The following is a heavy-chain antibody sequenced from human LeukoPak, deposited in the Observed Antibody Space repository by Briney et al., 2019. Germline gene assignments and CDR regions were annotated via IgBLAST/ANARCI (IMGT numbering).Heavy chain of an antibody. V-gene: IGHV3-48*03. CDR1: GFTFSSYE. Sequence: GGSLRLSCAASGFTFSSYEMNWVRQAPGKGLEWVSYISSSGSTIYYADSVKGRFTISRDNAKNSLYLQMNSLRAEDTAVYYCARRLMERGYSGYDSWGQGTLVTVSS. J-gene: IGHJ4*02. CDR3: ARRLMERGYSGYDS. CDR2: ISSSGSTI. D-gene: IGHD5-12*01.